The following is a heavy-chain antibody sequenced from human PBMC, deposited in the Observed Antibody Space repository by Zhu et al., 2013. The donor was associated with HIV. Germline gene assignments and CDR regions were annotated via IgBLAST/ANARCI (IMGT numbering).Heavy chain of an antibody. D-gene: IGHD2-15*01. CDR2: IIPVFGTT. J-gene: IGHJ4*02. V-gene: IGHV1-69*06. CDR1: GDTFSSSA. CDR3: ARAIDIVVGYXYLDS. Sequence: QVQLVQSGAEVKRPGSSVKVSCKASGDTFSSSAISWVRQAPGQGLDWMGGIIPVFGTTYYAQKFQGRVTITADRSTSTAYMDLSSLRSEDTAVYYCARAIDIVVGYXYLDSWGQGTLVTVSS.